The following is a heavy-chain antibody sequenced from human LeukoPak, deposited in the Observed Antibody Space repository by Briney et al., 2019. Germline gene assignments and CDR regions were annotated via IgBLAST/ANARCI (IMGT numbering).Heavy chain of an antibody. D-gene: IGHD3-10*01. J-gene: IGHJ5*02. CDR2: INPNSGGT. CDR1: GYTFTGYY. V-gene: IGHV1-2*02. CDR3: ARDGLYYYGSGSCFKGFDL. Sequence: ASVKVSCKASGYTFTGYYMHWVRQAPGQGLEWMGWINPNSGGTNYAQKFQGRVTMTRDTSIRTAYMELRRLRSDDTAVYYCARDGLYYYGSGSCFKGFDLWCHETLITVSS.